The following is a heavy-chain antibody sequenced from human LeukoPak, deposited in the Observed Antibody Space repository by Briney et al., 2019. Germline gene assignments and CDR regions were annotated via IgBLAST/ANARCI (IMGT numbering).Heavy chain of an antibody. D-gene: IGHD3-3*01. CDR2: IYYSGST. V-gene: IGHV4-59*08. CDR1: GGSISSYY. CDR3: ARGAEYYAIWRGYAGYSDY. Sequence: SETLSLTCTVSGGSISSYYWSWIRQPPGKGLEWIGYIYYSGSTNYNPSLKSRVTISLDRSKKKFSLKLTSATAADTAVYFCARGAEYYAIWRGYAGYSDYWGQGISVTVFS. J-gene: IGHJ4*02.